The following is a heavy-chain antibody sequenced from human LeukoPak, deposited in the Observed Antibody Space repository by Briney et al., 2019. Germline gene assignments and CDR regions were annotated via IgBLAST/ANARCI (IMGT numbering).Heavy chain of an antibody. V-gene: IGHV1-24*01. Sequence: VASVKVSCKVSGYTLTELSMHWVRQAPGKGLEWMGGFDPEDGETIYAQKFQGRVTMTEDTSTDTAYMELSSLRSEDTAVYYCATGDCSGGSCYSGFPFDYWGQGTLVTVSS. J-gene: IGHJ4*02. CDR3: ATGDCSGGSCYSGFPFDY. CDR2: FDPEDGET. D-gene: IGHD2-15*01. CDR1: GYTLTELS.